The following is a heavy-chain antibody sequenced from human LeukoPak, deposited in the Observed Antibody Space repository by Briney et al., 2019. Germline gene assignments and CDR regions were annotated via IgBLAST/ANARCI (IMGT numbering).Heavy chain of an antibody. D-gene: IGHD7-27*01. J-gene: IGHJ6*03. V-gene: IGHV1-69*05. CDR2: IIPIFGTA. Sequence: GSSVKVSCKASGGTFSSYAISWVRQAPGQGLEWMGGIIPIFGTANYAQKFQGRVTITTDGSTSTAYMELSSLRSEDTAVYYCARYNWGSNYYYYMDVWGKGTTVTVSS. CDR3: ARYNWGSNYYYYMDV. CDR1: GGTFSSYA.